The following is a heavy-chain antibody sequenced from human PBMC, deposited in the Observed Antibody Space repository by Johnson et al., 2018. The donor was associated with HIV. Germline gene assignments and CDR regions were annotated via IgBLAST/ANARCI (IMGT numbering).Heavy chain of an antibody. CDR2: IYSGGST. J-gene: IGHJ3*02. CDR3: ARGDGGSTDAFDI. Sequence: VQLVESGGGLVQPGGSLRLSCAASGFTVSSNYMSWVRQAPGKGLEWVSVIYSGGSTYYADSVKGRFTISRDNSKNSLYLQMNSLRAEDTALYYGARGDGGSTDAFDIWGQGTMVSVSS. V-gene: IGHV3-66*01. D-gene: IGHD1-26*01. CDR1: GFTVSSNY.